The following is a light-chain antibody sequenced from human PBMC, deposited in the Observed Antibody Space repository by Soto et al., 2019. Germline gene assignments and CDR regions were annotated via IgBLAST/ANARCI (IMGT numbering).Light chain of an antibody. Sequence: DIQMTQSPSTLSASVGDRVTITCRASQNISTWLAWYQQSPGKAPKVLIYKASTLESGVPSRFNGSGSGTEFALTISSLQPDDFATYDCQHYNTYSYTFGQGTKLEIK. CDR1: QNISTW. CDR3: QHYNTYSYT. CDR2: KAS. V-gene: IGKV1-5*03. J-gene: IGKJ2*01.